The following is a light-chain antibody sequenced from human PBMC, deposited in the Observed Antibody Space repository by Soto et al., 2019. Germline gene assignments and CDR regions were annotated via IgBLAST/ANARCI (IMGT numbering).Light chain of an antibody. Sequence: DIHMTQSPSTLSASVGDRVSITCRASQSISSWLAWYQQKPGKAPKLLIYAASTLQSGVPSRFSGSGSGTDFTLTISCLQSEDFATYYCQQYYSYPPTFGGGTKVDIK. CDR3: QQYYSYPPT. CDR2: AAS. V-gene: IGKV1-5*01. CDR1: QSISSW. J-gene: IGKJ4*01.